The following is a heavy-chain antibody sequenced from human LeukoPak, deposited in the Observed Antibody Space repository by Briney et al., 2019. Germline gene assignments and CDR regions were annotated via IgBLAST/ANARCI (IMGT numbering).Heavy chain of an antibody. CDR3: ARDYMVRGVFDY. CDR1: GGTFSSYT. D-gene: IGHD3-10*01. J-gene: IGHJ4*02. CDR2: IIPILGIA. Sequence: SVKVSCKASGGTFSSYTISRVRQAPGQGLEWMGRIIPILGIANYAQKFQGRVTITADKSTSTAYMELSSLRSEDTAVYYCARDYMVRGVFDYWGQGTLVTVSS. V-gene: IGHV1-69*04.